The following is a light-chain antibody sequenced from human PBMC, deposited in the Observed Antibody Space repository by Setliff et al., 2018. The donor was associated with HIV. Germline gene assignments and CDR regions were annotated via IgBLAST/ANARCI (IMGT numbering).Light chain of an antibody. CDR2: GNN. CDR1: RSNIGAGYD. CDR3: QSYDDNLNSYV. J-gene: IGLJ1*01. Sequence: QSALTQPPSVSGAPGQRVTISCTGSRSNIGAGYDVHWYQQLPGSAPKLLIYGNNNRPSGVPDRFSGSKSGTSASLAITGLQAEDEADYYCQSYDDNLNSYVFGTGTKVTVL. V-gene: IGLV1-40*01.